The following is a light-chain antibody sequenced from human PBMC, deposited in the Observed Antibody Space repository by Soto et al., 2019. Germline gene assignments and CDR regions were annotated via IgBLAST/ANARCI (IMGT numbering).Light chain of an antibody. J-gene: IGKJ2*01. CDR1: QSISSY. CDR3: QQSYSTPPGT. V-gene: IGKV1-39*01. CDR2: AAS. Sequence: DIQMTQSPSSLSASVGDRVTITCRASQSISSYLNWYQQKPGKAPKLLIYAASSLQSGVPSRFSVSGSGTDFTLTISSLQPEDFATYYCQQSYSTPPGTFGQGTKLEIK.